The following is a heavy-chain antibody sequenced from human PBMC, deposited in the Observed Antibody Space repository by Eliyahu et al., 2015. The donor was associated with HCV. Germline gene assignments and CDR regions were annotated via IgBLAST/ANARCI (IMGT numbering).Heavy chain of an antibody. CDR1: GFNFXHAW. J-gene: IGHJ4*02. Sequence: EAQLVESGGGLVKPGESLRXSCAASGFNFXHAWMNWVRQAPGKGLXWVGRIKSKTYGETTEYDAAVKGRFSVFRDDSKNTLYLQMNSLMTEDTAMFYCVASAGTYLKYWGQGILVTVSS. CDR3: VASAGTYLKY. V-gene: IGHV3-15*07. CDR2: IKSKTYGETT. D-gene: IGHD2/OR15-2a*01.